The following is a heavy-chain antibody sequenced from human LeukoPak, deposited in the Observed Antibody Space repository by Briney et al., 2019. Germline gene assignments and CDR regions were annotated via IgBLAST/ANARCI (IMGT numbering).Heavy chain of an antibody. Sequence: GGSLRLSCAASGFTFSSYAMHWVRQAPGKGLEWVAVISYDGSNKYYADSVKGRFTISRDNAKNSLYLQMNSLRAEDTAVYYCARPGSGSYYTLVDYWGQGTLVTVSS. CDR1: GFTFSSYA. J-gene: IGHJ4*02. V-gene: IGHV3-30*04. D-gene: IGHD3-10*01. CDR2: ISYDGSNK. CDR3: ARPGSGSYYTLVDY.